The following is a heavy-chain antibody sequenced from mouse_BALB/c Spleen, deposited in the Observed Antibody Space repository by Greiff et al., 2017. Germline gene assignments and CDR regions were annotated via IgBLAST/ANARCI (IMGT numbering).Heavy chain of an antibody. CDR3: VKIIETWGYFDY. Sequence: VQLQQSGAELVKPGASVKLSCTASGFNIKDTYMHWVKQRPEQGLEWIGRIYPANGDPKYDPKFQGKATLTADTSSNTAYLQLSSLTSEDTAVYYCVKIIETWGYFDYWGQGTTLTVSS. J-gene: IGHJ2*01. V-gene: IGHV14-3*02. CDR1: GFNIKDTY. CDR2: IYPANGDP.